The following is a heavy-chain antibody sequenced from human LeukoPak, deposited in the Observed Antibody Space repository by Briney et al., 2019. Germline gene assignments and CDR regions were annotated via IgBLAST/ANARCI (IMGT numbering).Heavy chain of an antibody. CDR2: IDWDDDK. J-gene: IGHJ4*02. V-gene: IGHV2-70*11. CDR3: ARISYYYDSSGYYGLFDY. CDR1: GFSLSTSGMC. D-gene: IGHD3-22*01. Sequence: SGPTLVNPTQTLTLTCTFSGFSLSTSGMCVSWIRQPPGKALEWLARIDWDDDKYYSTSLKTRLTISKDTSKNRVVLTMTNMDPVDTATYYCARISYYYDSSGYYGLFDYWGQGTLVTVSS.